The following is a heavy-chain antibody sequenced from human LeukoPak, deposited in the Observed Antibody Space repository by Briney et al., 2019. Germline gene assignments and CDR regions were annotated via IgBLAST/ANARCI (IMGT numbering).Heavy chain of an antibody. CDR1: GFTFSSRG. D-gene: IGHD3-9*01. CDR3: ARDRDMHYFDH. CDR2: IWYDGSDK. V-gene: IGHV3-33*01. Sequence: PGRSLRHSYAESGFTFSSRGMHWVRQAPGKGLEWVAVIWYDGSDKYYADSVKGRFTISRDNSKNTLYLQMTSLRADDTAVYYCARDRDMHYFDHRVQGALVTVSS. J-gene: IGHJ4*02.